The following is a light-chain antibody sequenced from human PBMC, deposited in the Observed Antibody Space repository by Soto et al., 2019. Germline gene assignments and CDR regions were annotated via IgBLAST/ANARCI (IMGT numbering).Light chain of an antibody. CDR1: NSDVGGYNY. CDR3: SSYTGSILV. V-gene: IGLV2-14*01. Sequence: QSALPQPASVSGSPGQSITISCTGTNSDVGGYNYVSWYQQYPGKAPKLMIYEVSNRPSGVSNRFSGSKSGNTASLTISGLQAEDEADYYCSSYTGSILVFGGGTKLTVL. CDR2: EVS. J-gene: IGLJ3*02.